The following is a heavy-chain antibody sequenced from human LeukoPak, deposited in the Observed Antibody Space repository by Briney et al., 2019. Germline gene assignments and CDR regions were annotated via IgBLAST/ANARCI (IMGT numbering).Heavy chain of an antibody. CDR3: ARGPLMVVIDSNWFDP. CDR1: GYTFTSYG. CDR2: ISAYNGNT. J-gene: IGHJ5*02. V-gene: IGHV1-18*01. Sequence: GAPVKVSCKASGYTFTSYGISWVRQAPGQGLEWMGWISAYNGNTNYAQKLQGRVTMTTDTSTSTAYMELRSLRSDDTAVYYCARGPLMVVIDSNWFDPWGQGTLVTVSS. D-gene: IGHD2-21*01.